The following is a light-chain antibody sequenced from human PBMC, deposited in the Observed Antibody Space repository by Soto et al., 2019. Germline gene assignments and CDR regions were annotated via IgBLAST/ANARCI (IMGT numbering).Light chain of an antibody. V-gene: IGLV2-14*01. CDR3: SSYTTSATLV. CDR1: SNDIGAYNY. J-gene: IGLJ2*01. Sequence: QSVLTQPASVSGSPGQSITISCTGTSNDIGAYNYVSWYQQYPGKVPTLILYAVTNRPSGVSNRFSGSKSGNTASLTISGLQAEDEADYFCSSYTTSATLVFGVGTKVTVL. CDR2: AVT.